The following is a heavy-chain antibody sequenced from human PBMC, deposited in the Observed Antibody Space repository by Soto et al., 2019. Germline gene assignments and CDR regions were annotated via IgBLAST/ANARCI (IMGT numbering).Heavy chain of an antibody. Sequence: ASVKVSCKASGYRFTSYAMHWVRQAPGQRLEWMGWINAGNGNTKYSQKLQGRVSITRDTAASTAYMELSSLRSEDTAVYYCARGTGIAATGSLGYWGQGTLVTVSS. CDR3: ARGTGIAATGSLGY. CDR2: INAGNGNT. CDR1: GYRFTSYA. D-gene: IGHD6-13*01. V-gene: IGHV1-3*01. J-gene: IGHJ4*02.